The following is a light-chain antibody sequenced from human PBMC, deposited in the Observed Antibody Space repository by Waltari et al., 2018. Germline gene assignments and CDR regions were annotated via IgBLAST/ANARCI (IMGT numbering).Light chain of an antibody. Sequence: QLILTQSPSASASLGASVKLTCTLSSGHSNYPLAWHQQQPEKGPRYLMTVNSDGSHIKGDEIPDRVSGSSSGAERYLTISSLQSEDETDYFCQTGGYGIWVFGGGTKLTVL. CDR2: VNSDGSH. J-gene: IGLJ3*02. CDR1: SGHSNYP. V-gene: IGLV4-69*01. CDR3: QTGGYGIWV.